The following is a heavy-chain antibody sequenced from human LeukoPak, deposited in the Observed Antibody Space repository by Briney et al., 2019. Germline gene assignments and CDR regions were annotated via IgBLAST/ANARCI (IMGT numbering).Heavy chain of an antibody. V-gene: IGHV4-59*11. CDR1: GGPITSHF. CDR3: ARDGPTSTAPFDY. D-gene: IGHD1-26*01. CDR2: FYHAGNS. J-gene: IGHJ4*02. Sequence: SETLSLTCTVSGGPITSHFWSWIRQPPGEGLEWIGNFYHAGNSNLNPSLKSRVTMSIDTSENQFSLKLRSMTAADTAVYYCARDGPTSTAPFDYWGQGTLVTVSS.